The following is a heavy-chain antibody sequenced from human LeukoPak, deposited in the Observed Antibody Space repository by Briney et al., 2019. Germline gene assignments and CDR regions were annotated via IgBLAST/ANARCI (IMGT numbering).Heavy chain of an antibody. CDR3: ARGESGGSGWFDP. D-gene: IGHD2-15*01. Sequence: SVKVSCKASGGTFSSYAISWVRQAPGQGLEWMGRIIPILGIANYAQKFQGRVTITADKSTSTAYMELSSLRSEDTAVYYCARGESGGSGWFDPWGQGTLVTVSS. CDR1: GGTFSSYA. V-gene: IGHV1-69*04. CDR2: IIPILGIA. J-gene: IGHJ5*02.